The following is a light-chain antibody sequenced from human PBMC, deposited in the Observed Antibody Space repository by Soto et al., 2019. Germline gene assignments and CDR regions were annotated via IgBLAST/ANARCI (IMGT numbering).Light chain of an antibody. Sequence: DIQMTQSPSSLYASVGDRVTITCRASQNIDNFLNWYQQKPGKVPELLIYAASTLQSGVPSRVSGSGSGTDFTLTISSLQPEDFATYYCQQSYTTPHTFGGGTKVDIK. V-gene: IGKV1-39*01. J-gene: IGKJ4*01. CDR3: QQSYTTPHT. CDR2: AAS. CDR1: QNIDNF.